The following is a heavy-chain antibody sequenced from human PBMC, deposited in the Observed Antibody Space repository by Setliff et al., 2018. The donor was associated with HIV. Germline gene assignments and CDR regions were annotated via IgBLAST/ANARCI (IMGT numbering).Heavy chain of an antibody. CDR2: IKPDGTEK. J-gene: IGHJ4*02. CDR1: EFIFSNYW. V-gene: IGHV3-7*01. Sequence: PGGSLRLSCVASEFIFSNYWMNWVRQAPGKGLEWVANIKPDGTEKNYVDSLKGRFTISRDTAKNSLYLQMNSLSVKDTAVYYCARDYWVAGLDYWGQGTLVTVSS. D-gene: IGHD6-19*01. CDR3: ARDYWVAGLDY.